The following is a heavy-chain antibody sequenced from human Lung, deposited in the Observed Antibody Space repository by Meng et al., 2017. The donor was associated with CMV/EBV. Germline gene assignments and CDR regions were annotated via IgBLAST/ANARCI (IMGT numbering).Heavy chain of an antibody. J-gene: IGHJ4*02. Sequence: QAQFGTAGGWVKEPGASVMVSCKASGYSFTTYAMHWVRQAPGQRVEWMGWINAGNGNTKYSEKFQSRVTITRDTAASTAYMELSSLRSEDTAVYYCARTGCSSSSCYDYWGQGTLVTVSS. V-gene: IGHV1-3*01. D-gene: IGHD2-2*01. CDR1: GYSFTTYA. CDR2: INAGNGNT. CDR3: ARTGCSSSSCYDY.